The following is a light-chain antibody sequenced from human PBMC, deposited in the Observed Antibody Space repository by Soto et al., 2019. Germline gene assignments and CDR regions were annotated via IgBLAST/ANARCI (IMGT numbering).Light chain of an antibody. V-gene: IGKV2-30*01. J-gene: IGKJ3*01. Sequence: DVVLTQSPLSLPVTLGQPASISCRSSQSLVSSDGNTYLNWFHQRPGQSPRRLIYMVSSLDSGVPDRFSGSGSGTGFTMTISRVEAEDVGVHSCMQGTHWPFSLGPGTKVDVK. CDR2: MVS. CDR3: MQGTHWPFS. CDR1: QSLVSSDGNTY.